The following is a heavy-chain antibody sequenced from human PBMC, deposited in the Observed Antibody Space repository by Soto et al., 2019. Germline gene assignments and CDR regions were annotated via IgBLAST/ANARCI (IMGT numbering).Heavy chain of an antibody. CDR2: LTTTGATT. CDR1: RFRFTSYA. Sequence: ASLRLSCAASRFRFTSYAMSWARQAPEKGLEWVSALTTTGATTYYADSEKGRFTISRDNSKNTLFLPMNSLSAEDTAVYYSAKGDTADEAFTTWSQGTMVTVS. J-gene: IGHJ3*02. V-gene: IGHV3-23*01. D-gene: IGHD5-18*01. CDR3: AKGDTADEAFTT.